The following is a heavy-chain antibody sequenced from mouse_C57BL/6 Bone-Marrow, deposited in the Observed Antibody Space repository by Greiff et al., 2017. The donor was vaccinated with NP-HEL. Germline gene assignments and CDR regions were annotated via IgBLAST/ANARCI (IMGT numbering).Heavy chain of an antibody. CDR2: IDPSDSYT. CDR1: GYTFTSYW. D-gene: IGHD1-1*01. CDR3: ATGRFAY. J-gene: IGHJ3*01. Sequence: VQLQQSGAELVRPGTSVKLSCKASGYTFTSYWMHWVKQRPGQGLEWIGVIDPSDSYTNYNQKFKGKATLTVDTSSSTAYMQLSSLTSEDSSVSYCATGRFAYWGQGTLVTVSA. V-gene: IGHV1-59*01.